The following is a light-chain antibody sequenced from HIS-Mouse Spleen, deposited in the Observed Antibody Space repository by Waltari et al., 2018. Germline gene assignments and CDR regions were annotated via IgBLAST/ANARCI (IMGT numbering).Light chain of an antibody. J-gene: IGKJ3*01. CDR3: QQYGSSPGVT. V-gene: IGKV3-20*01. Sequence: DIVLTQSPGTLSLSPGERATLSCRASQRVSSSYLAWYQQKPGQAPRLLIYGASSRATGIPDRFSGSGSGTDFTLTISRLEPEDFAVYYCQQYGSSPGVTFGPGTKVDIK. CDR1: QRVSSSY. CDR2: GAS.